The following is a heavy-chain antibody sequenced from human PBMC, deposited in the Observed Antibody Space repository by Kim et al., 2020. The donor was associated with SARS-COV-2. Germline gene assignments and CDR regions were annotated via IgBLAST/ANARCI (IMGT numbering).Heavy chain of an antibody. CDR3: ASWAGAASGFLPPFDY. Sequence: ASVKVSCKASGYTFTNYAIHWVRQAPGQRLEWVGCDNTGDGYTKYSEKFQDRVSIIRDKSPSTAYMELSSLTAEDTAVYYCASWAGAASGFLPPFDYWGQGTLVTVSS. CDR2: DNTGDGYT. J-gene: IGHJ4*02. D-gene: IGHD6-13*01. CDR1: GYTFTNYA. V-gene: IGHV1-3*04.